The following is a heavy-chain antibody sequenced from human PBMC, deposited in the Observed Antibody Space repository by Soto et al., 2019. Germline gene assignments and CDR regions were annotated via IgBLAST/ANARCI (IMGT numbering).Heavy chain of an antibody. CDR3: ARGSYYSGWV. D-gene: IGHD6-19*01. Sequence: SQILSLTCVISGDSVSSTSAAWSWIRQSPSRGLEWLGRTYYRSKWYSDYAVSVKSRITINPDTSKNQFSLQLNSVTPEDTAVYYCARGSYYSGWVWGQGTLVTVSS. CDR2: TYYRSKWYS. V-gene: IGHV6-1*01. CDR1: GDSVSSTSAA. J-gene: IGHJ4*02.